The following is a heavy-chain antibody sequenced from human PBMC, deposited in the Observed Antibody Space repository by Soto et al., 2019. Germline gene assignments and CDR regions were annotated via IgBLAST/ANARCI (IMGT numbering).Heavy chain of an antibody. D-gene: IGHD3-10*01. CDR1: GYSFTSYY. J-gene: IGHJ6*02. V-gene: IGHV5-51*01. CDR2: IHPGDSET. Sequence: LGESLKISCKGSGYSFTSYYIAGVRQMPGKGLEWMGIIHPGDSETRYSPSFQGHVIISADKSISSAYLQWSSLEAADTAMYYCARQRITRVRGVSSSGLDVWGQGTTVTVSS. CDR3: ARQRITRVRGVSSSGLDV.